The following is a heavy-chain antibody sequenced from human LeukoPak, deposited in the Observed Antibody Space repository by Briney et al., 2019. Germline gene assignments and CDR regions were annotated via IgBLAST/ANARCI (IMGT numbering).Heavy chain of an antibody. J-gene: IGHJ6*02. Sequence: ASVKVSCKASGYTFTGYHMHWVRQAPGQGLEWMGWINPNSGGTNYAQKFQGRVTMTRDTSISTAYMELSRLRSDDTAVYYCARVYQLYYYDSSGYGMGYGMDVWGQGTTVTVSS. CDR2: INPNSGGT. D-gene: IGHD3-22*01. V-gene: IGHV1-2*02. CDR3: ARVYQLYYYDSSGYGMGYGMDV. CDR1: GYTFTGYH.